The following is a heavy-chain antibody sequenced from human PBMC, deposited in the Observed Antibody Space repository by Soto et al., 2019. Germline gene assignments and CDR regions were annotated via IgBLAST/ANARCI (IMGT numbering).Heavy chain of an antibody. CDR3: ARDFSIAAAGIGFTPSIGYGMDV. D-gene: IGHD6-13*01. CDR1: GYTFTSYG. CDR2: ISAYNGNT. Sequence: QVQLVQSGAEVKKPGASVKVSCEASGYTFTSYGISWVRQAPGQGLEWMGWISAYNGNTNYAQKLQGRVTMTTDTSTSTXXMXLXXLRSDDTAVYYCARDFSIAAAGIGFTPSIGYGMDVWGQGTTVTVSS. V-gene: IGHV1-18*01. J-gene: IGHJ6*02.